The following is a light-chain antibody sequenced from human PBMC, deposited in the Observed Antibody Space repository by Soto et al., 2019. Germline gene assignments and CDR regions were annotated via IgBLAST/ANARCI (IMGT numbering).Light chain of an antibody. CDR2: GAS. V-gene: IGKV3-20*01. Sequence: EIVLTQSPGTLSLSPGERATLSCRASQSVSSSYFAWYQQKPGQAPRLLIYGASSRATGIPDRFSGSGSGTDFTLTISRLEPEDLAVYYCQQYYSSAPWTFGQGTKVELK. CDR1: QSVSSSY. J-gene: IGKJ1*01. CDR3: QQYYSSAPWT.